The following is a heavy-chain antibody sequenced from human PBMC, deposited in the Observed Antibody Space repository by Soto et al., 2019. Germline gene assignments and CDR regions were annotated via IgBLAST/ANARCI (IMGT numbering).Heavy chain of an antibody. CDR3: ATDFGDSGSYTGY. V-gene: IGHV1-24*01. Sequence: QVQLVQSGAEVKKPGASVKVSCKVSGYTLTELSMHWVRQAPGKGLEWRGGFDPEDGETIYAQKFQGRVTMTEDTVTDTAYMELSSLSSEDTAGYYWATDFGDSGSYTGYWGQGTLVTVSS. D-gene: IGHD1-26*01. CDR2: FDPEDGET. CDR1: GYTLTELS. J-gene: IGHJ4*02.